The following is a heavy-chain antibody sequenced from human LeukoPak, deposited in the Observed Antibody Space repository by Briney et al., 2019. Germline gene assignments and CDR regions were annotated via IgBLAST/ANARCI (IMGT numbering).Heavy chain of an antibody. D-gene: IGHD4-17*01. Sequence: ASVKVSFKVSGYTLTELSMHWVRQAPGKGLEWMGGFDPEDGETIYAQKFQGRVTMTEDTSTDTAYMELSSLRSEETAVYYCATRTIDSGDYASDYWGQGTLVTVSS. CDR3: ATRTIDSGDYASDY. CDR1: GYTLTELS. V-gene: IGHV1-24*01. J-gene: IGHJ4*02. CDR2: FDPEDGET.